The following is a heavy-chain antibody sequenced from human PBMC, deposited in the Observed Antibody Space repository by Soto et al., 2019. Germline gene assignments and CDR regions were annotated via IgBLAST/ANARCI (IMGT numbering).Heavy chain of an antibody. CDR2: IIPIFGTA. Sequence: SVKVSCKASGGTFSSYAISWVRQAPGQGLEWMGGIIPIFGTANYAQKFQGRVTITADKSTSTAYMELSSLRSEDTAVYYCARASYSSSPLGYYYYYGMDVWGQGTTVTVSS. V-gene: IGHV1-69*06. J-gene: IGHJ6*02. CDR1: GGTFSSYA. D-gene: IGHD6-6*01. CDR3: ARASYSSSPLGYYYYYGMDV.